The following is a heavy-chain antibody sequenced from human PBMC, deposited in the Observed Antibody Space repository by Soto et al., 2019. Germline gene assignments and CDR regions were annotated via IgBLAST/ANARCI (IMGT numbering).Heavy chain of an antibody. D-gene: IGHD1-26*01. CDR2: IKGSHAGGTT. V-gene: IGHV3-15*01. J-gene: IGHJ4*02. CDR1: GFTFTKAY. CDR3: ATEGGYPGSNFYGAY. Sequence: EVQLVESGGGLVEPGGSIRLSCVASGFTFTKAYMTWVRQAPGKGLEWVGRIKGSHAGGTTDYATSVKGRFTITRDDSKNTLYLQKNSLQTEDTSVYYCATEGGYPGSNFYGAYWGQGTLVTVSS.